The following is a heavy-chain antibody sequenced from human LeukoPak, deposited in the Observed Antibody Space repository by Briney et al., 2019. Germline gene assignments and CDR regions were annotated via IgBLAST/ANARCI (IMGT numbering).Heavy chain of an antibody. D-gene: IGHD5-18*01. CDR2: IYYSGST. CDR3: ARSPKRGYSYGLYHY. CDR1: GGSISSYY. V-gene: IGHV4-59*12. J-gene: IGHJ4*02. Sequence: SETLSLTCTVSGGSISSYYWSWIRQPPGKGLEWIGYIYYSGSTNYNPSLNSRVTISVDTSKNQFSLKLSSVTAADTAVYYCARSPKRGYSYGLYHYWGQGTLVTVSS.